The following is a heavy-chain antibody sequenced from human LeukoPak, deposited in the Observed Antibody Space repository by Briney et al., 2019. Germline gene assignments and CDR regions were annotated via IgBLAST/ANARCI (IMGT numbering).Heavy chain of an antibody. CDR2: IYSSGTT. V-gene: IGHV4-59*12. CDR3: ARGYGDSLDY. CDR1: GGSISSYY. Sequence: PSETLSLTFIVSGGSISSYYWSWIRQPPGKGLEWIGNIYSSGTTNYNPSLKSRVTISVDRSKNQFSLKLSSVTAADTAVYYCARGYGDSLDYWGQGTLVTVSS. D-gene: IGHD4-17*01. J-gene: IGHJ4*02.